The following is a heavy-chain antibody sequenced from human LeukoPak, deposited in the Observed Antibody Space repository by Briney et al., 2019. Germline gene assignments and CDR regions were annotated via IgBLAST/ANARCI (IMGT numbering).Heavy chain of an antibody. V-gene: IGHV4-34*01. CDR1: GGSFSGYY. CDR3: ASGYSYGTFDY. D-gene: IGHD5-18*01. J-gene: IGHJ4*02. CDR2: INHSGST. Sequence: SETLSLTCAVYGGSFSGYYWSWIRQPPGKGLEWIGEINHSGSTNYNPSLKSRVTISVDTSKNQFSLKLSSVTAADTAVYYCASGYSYGTFDYWGQGTLVTVSS.